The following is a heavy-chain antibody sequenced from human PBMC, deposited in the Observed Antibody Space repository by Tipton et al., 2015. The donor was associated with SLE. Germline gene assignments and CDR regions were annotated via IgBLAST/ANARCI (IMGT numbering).Heavy chain of an antibody. CDR2: IYYSGGT. D-gene: IGHD1-14*01. J-gene: IGHJ4*02. CDR1: GGYISSSGYY. Sequence: TLSLTCSVSGGYISSSGYYWGWIRQPPGKGLEWIGTIYYSGGTSYNPSLKSRVTISVDTSKNQFSLKLNSVTAGDTAVYYCARQGTTRSPFDYWGQGTLVTVSS. CDR3: ARQGTTRSPFDY. V-gene: IGHV4-39*07.